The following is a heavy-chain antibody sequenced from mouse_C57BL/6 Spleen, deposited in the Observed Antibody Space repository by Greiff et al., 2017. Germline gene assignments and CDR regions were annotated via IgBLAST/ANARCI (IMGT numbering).Heavy chain of an antibody. CDR3: ARGSNPFLFDD. D-gene: IGHD2-5*01. CDR1: GFTFSDYG. V-gene: IGHV5-17*01. J-gene: IGHJ2*01. Sequence: EVKLMESGGGLVKPGGSLKLSCAASGFTFSDYGMHWVRQAPEKGLEWVAYISSGRSTIYYADTVKGRFTISRDNAKNTLVLQMTSLRSEDTAMYYCARGSNPFLFDDWGQGTTLTVSS. CDR2: ISSGRSTI.